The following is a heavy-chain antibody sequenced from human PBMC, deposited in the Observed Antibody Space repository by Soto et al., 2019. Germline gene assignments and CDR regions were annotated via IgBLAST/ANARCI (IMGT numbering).Heavy chain of an antibody. CDR1: RGTFTTHA. J-gene: IGHJ4*02. Sequence: GASEKVSCKSSRGTFTTHAISWVRQAPGPGLEWMGVIIPVFGPPTYAQRIQGRVTISADASTSTAHLEPSNLRSEDTANYYSVRVGHNRGWYRLFDFWGQGTLVTVSS. V-gene: IGHV1-69*13. CDR2: IIPVFGPP. D-gene: IGHD6-19*01. CDR3: VRVGHNRGWYRLFDF.